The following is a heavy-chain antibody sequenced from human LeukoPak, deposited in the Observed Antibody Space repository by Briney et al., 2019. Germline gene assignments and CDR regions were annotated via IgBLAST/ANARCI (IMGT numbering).Heavy chain of an antibody. CDR3: ATPSSLPVSDCSGGSCYSSAAFDI. CDR2: IIPIFGTA. V-gene: IGHV1-69*13. Sequence: SVKVSCKASGGTFSSYAISWVRQAPGQGLEWMGGIIPIFGTANYAQKFQGRVTITADESTSTAYMELSSLRSEDTAVYYCATPSSLPVSDCSGGSCYSSAAFDIWGQGTMVTVSS. D-gene: IGHD2-15*01. J-gene: IGHJ3*02. CDR1: GGTFSSYA.